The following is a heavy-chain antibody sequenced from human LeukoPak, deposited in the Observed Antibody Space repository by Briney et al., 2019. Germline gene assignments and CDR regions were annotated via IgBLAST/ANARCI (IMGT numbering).Heavy chain of an antibody. V-gene: IGHV4-59*08. Sequence: PSETLSLTCTVSGGSISGYFWSWIRQPPGKGLDYIGYIYYSGSTNYNPPLESRVTISVDTSKNQFSLKLSSVTAADTAVYFCARHYYDRSGYYYFDYWGQGTLVTVSS. D-gene: IGHD3-22*01. CDR1: GGSISGYF. CDR3: ARHYYDRSGYYYFDY. J-gene: IGHJ4*02. CDR2: IYYSGST.